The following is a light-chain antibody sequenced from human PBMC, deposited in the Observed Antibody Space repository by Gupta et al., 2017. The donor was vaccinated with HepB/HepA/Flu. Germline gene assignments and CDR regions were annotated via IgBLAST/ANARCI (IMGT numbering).Light chain of an antibody. CDR3: QQYEKWSRPT. Sequence: DMQAIQSPSTPSASVGDRVTITCRATVNINTWFAWYQQKPGKAPKLLIYEASHKQTGVPSRFSGSGSGTEFTLTISSLQPEDSASYYCQQYEKWSRPTFGGETKVEI. CDR2: EAS. V-gene: IGKV1-5*03. J-gene: IGKJ4*01. CDR1: VNINTW.